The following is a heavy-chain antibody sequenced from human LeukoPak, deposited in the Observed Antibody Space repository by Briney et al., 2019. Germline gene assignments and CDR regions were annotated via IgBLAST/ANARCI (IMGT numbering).Heavy chain of an antibody. D-gene: IGHD3-3*01. CDR3: ARVSVLEWFPLNYFDY. Sequence: SETLSLTCTVSGGSISSSSYYWGWIRQPPGTGLEWIGSIYYSGSTYYNPSLKSRVTISVDTSKNQFSLRLSSVTAADTAVYYCARVSVLEWFPLNYFDYWGQGILVTVSS. V-gene: IGHV4-39*01. CDR1: GGSISSSSYY. J-gene: IGHJ4*02. CDR2: IYYSGST.